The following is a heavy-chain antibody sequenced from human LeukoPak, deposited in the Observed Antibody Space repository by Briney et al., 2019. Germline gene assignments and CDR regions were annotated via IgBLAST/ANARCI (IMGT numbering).Heavy chain of an antibody. CDR2: INPNSGGT. CDR1: GYTFTSYG. Sequence: ASVKVSCKASGYTFTSYGISWVRQAPGQGLEWMGWINPNSGGTNYAQKFQGRVTMTRDTSISTAYMELSRLRSDDTAVYYCARDNGYGSGSYYLIDYWGQGTLVTVSS. V-gene: IGHV1-2*02. D-gene: IGHD3-10*01. J-gene: IGHJ4*02. CDR3: ARDNGYGSGSYYLIDY.